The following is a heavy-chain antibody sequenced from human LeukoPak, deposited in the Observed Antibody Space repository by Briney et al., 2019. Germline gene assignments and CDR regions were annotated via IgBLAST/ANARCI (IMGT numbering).Heavy chain of an antibody. CDR3: ASLQYSSSSGPLDGVGYYYYCMDV. J-gene: IGHJ6*03. CDR2: IYTGGST. Sequence: PSETLSLTCTVSGGSISRYYWSWIRQPPGEGLEGSGYIYTGGSTNNNPSRKSRVTISVDTSKIQFSLKLSSVTAADTAVYYCASLQYSSSSGPLDGVGYYYYCMDVWGKGTTVTVSS. CDR1: GGSISRYY. D-gene: IGHD6-6*01. V-gene: IGHV4-4*09.